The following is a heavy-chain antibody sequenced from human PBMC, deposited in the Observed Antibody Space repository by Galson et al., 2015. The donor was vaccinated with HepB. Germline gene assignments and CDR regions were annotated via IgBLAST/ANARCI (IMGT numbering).Heavy chain of an antibody. V-gene: IGHV3-33*08. CDR3: ARAVQRGAIIL. D-gene: IGHD3-10*01. Sequence: SLRLSCAASGFTFSSYGMHWVRQAPGKGLEWVAVIWYDGSNKYYADSVKGRFTISRDNSKNALYLQMNSLRAEDTAVYYCARAVQRGAIILWGQGTLVTVSS. CDR2: IWYDGSNK. J-gene: IGHJ4*02. CDR1: GFTFSSYG.